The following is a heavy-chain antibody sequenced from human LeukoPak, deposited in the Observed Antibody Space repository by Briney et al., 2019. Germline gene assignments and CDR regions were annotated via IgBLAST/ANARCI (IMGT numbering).Heavy chain of an antibody. V-gene: IGHV3-48*01. D-gene: IGHD1-20*01. CDR1: GFTFSSYS. CDR2: ISSSSTI. Sequence: PGGSLRLSCAASGFTFSSYSMNWVRQAPGKGLEWVSYISSSSTIYYADSVKGRFTISRDSSKNTLYLQMNSLRAEDTALYYCARDITGTGDYWGQGTLVTVSS. J-gene: IGHJ4*02. CDR3: ARDITGTGDY.